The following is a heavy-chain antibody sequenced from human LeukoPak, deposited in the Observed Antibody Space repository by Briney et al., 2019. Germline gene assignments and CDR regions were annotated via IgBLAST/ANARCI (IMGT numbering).Heavy chain of an antibody. CDR1: GYTFTGYF. CDR3: ARERSSDTSYAAFNI. J-gene: IGHJ3*02. CDR2: INPNSGDT. D-gene: IGHD3-22*01. V-gene: IGHV1-2*02. Sequence: ASMKVSCKASGYTFTGYFMHWVRQAPGQGLEWMGWINPNSGDTSYAQKFQGRVTMTRDTSVSTANMELSSLTSDDTALYYCARERSSDTSYAAFNIWGQGTMVTVSS.